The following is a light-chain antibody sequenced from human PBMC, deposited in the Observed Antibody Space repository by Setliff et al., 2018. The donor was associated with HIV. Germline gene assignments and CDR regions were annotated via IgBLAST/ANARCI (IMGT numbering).Light chain of an antibody. CDR1: SSDVGSYNL. V-gene: IGLV2-23*01. Sequence: HSALAQPASVSGSPGQPIIISCIGTSSDVGSYNLVSWYQQHPGKVPKLIIYGGIKRPSGVSNRFSGSKSGNTASLTISGLQAEDEADYYCCSYGSSGTYVFGGGTKVTVL. CDR3: CSYGSSGTYV. CDR2: GGI. J-gene: IGLJ1*01.